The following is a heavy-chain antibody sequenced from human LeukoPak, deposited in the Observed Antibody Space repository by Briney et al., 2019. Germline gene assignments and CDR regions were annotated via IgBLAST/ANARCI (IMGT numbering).Heavy chain of an antibody. Sequence: GESLQISCKGSGYSFTSYWIGWVRPMPGKGLEWMGIIYPGDSDTRYSPSFQGQVTISADKSISTAYLQWSSLKASDTAMYYCARPTNYYGSGKDAFDIWGQGTMVTVSS. CDR1: GYSFTSYW. J-gene: IGHJ3*02. CDR3: ARPTNYYGSGKDAFDI. CDR2: IYPGDSDT. V-gene: IGHV5-51*01. D-gene: IGHD3-10*01.